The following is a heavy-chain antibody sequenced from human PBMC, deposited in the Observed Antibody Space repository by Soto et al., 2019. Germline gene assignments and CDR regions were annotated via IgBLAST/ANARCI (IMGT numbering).Heavy chain of an antibody. CDR1: GFSLSTRRVG. J-gene: IGHJ4*02. D-gene: IGHD3-10*01. CDR2: IYSNDEK. V-gene: IGHV2-5*01. CDR3: AQFRVTGIIIRDY. Sequence: QITLKESGPTLVKSTQTLTLTCTFSGFSLSTRRVGVAWIRQPPGKALEWLTLIYSNDEKPYSPSLKRRITSTKETSKSTVVLTMTNMEPVDTATYYCAQFRVTGIIIRDYWGQGNLVTVSS.